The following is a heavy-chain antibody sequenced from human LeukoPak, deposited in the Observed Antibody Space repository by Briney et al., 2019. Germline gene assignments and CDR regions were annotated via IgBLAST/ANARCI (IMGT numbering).Heavy chain of an antibody. J-gene: IGHJ4*02. CDR1: GLTVSSYG. CDR2: IIGSAVNT. D-gene: IGHD3-10*01. Sequence: TGESLRLSCGASGLTVSSYGMSWVRQAPGKGLEWVPTIIGSAVNTYYADSVKGRFTISRDDSKNTVYLQMNSLRAEDTAVYSCAKYTSGTSYRGLDQWGQGTLVTVSS. CDR3: AKYTSGTSYRGLDQ. V-gene: IGHV3-23*01.